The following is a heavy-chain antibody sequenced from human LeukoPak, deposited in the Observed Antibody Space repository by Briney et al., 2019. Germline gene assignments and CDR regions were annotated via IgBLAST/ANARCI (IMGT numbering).Heavy chain of an antibody. CDR1: GGSISSYY. CDR3: ARHLWTMTDAFDI. CDR2: IYYSGST. Sequence: SETLSLTCTVSGGSISSYYWSWIRQPPGKGLEWIGYIYYSGSTNYNPSLKSRVSISVDTSKNQFSLKLSSVTAADTAVYYCARHLWTMTDAFDIWGQGTMVTVSS. J-gene: IGHJ3*02. V-gene: IGHV4-59*08. D-gene: IGHD3-22*01.